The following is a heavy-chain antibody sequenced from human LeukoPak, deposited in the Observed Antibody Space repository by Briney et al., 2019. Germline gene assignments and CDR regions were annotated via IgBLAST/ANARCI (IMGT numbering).Heavy chain of an antibody. V-gene: IGHV3-72*01. D-gene: IGHD3-3*01. CDR3: ARDVDGSDYYHTEY. CDR2: SRNKVNSYTT. Sequence: GGSLRLSCAASGFTFSDHYMDWVRQAPGKGLEWVGRSRNKVNSYTTEYAASVKGRFTISRDDSKNSLYLQMNSLKTEDTAVYYCARDVDGSDYYHTEYWGQGTLVTVSS. J-gene: IGHJ4*02. CDR1: GFTFSDHY.